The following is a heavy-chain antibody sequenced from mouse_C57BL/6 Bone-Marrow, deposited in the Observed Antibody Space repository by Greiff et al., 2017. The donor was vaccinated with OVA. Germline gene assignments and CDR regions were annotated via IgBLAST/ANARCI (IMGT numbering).Heavy chain of an antibody. CDR2: INPNNGGT. CDR3: ASDYYGSSSYAIDY. D-gene: IGHD1-1*01. CDR1: GYTFTDYY. V-gene: IGHV1-26*01. J-gene: IGHJ4*01. Sequence: VQLQQSGPELVKPGASVKISCKASGYTFTDYYMNWVKQSHGKSLEWIGDINPNNGGTSYNQKFKGKATLTVDKSSSTAYMELRSLTSEDSAVYYCASDYYGSSSYAIDYWGQGTSVTVSS.